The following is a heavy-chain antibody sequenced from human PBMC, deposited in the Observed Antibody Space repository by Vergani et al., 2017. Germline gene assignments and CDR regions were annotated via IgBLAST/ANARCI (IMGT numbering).Heavy chain of an antibody. Sequence: QLVESGGDLVQPGGSLRLSCAVSGFTVSSHYMSWVRQAPGKGLEWVSVIFSGGYTYYADSVKGRFTISRDDSKNSLYLQMNSRRAEDTAVYYCPSQYYDFWSGRDWGQGTLVTVSS. J-gene: IGHJ1*01. D-gene: IGHD3-3*01. CDR3: PSQYYDFWSGRD. CDR2: IFSGGYT. CDR1: GFTVSSHY. V-gene: IGHV3-66*04.